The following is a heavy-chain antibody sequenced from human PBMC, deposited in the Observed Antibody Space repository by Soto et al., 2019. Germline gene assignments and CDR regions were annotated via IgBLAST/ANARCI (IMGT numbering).Heavy chain of an antibody. D-gene: IGHD3-10*01. V-gene: IGHV1-69*13. CDR3: ARDPWFGELLYLTYGMDV. CDR2: IIPIFGTA. CDR1: GGTFSSYA. Sequence: ASVKVSCKASGGTFSSYAISWVRQSPGQGLEWMGGIIPIFGTANYAQKFQGRVTITADESTSTAYMELSSLRSEDTAVYYCARDPWFGELLYLTYGMDVWGQGTTVTVSS. J-gene: IGHJ6*02.